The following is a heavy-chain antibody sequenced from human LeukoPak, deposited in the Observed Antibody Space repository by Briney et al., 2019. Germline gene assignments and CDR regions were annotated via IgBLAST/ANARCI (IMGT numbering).Heavy chain of an antibody. Sequence: GGSLRLSCAASGATFSSYAMSWVRQAPGKGLEWVSAISGSGGSTYYADSVKGRFTISRDNSKNTLYLQMNSLRAEDTAVYYCAPQSPPGYGGNPYYWGQGTLVTVSS. CDR2: ISGSGGST. D-gene: IGHD4-23*01. CDR3: APQSPPGYGGNPYY. CDR1: GATFSSYA. J-gene: IGHJ4*02. V-gene: IGHV3-23*01.